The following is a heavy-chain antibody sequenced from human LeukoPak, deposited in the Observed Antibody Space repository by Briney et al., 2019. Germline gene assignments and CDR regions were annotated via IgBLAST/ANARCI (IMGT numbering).Heavy chain of an antibody. J-gene: IGHJ6*02. CDR3: ASDTDHYGMDV. Sequence: GGSLRLSCAASGFTVSGNFMTWVRQAPGKGLEWVSVLYIGVSTYYSDSVKGRFTFSRDNSKNTLYLQMNSLRADATAVYYSASDTDHYGMDVWGQGTTVTVSS. CDR2: LYIGVST. V-gene: IGHV3-66*01. CDR1: GFTVSGNF.